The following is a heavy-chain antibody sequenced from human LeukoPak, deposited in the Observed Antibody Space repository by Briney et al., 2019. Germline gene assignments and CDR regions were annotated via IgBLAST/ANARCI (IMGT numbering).Heavy chain of an antibody. CDR1: GGSISSGGYY. V-gene: IGHV4-31*03. J-gene: IGHJ4*02. Sequence: PSQTLSLTCTVSGGSISSGGYYWSWIRQHPGKGMEWIGYIYYSGSTYYNPSLKSRVTISVDTSKNQFSLKLSSVTAADTAVYYCARTGRLYPIDYWGQGTLVTVSS. D-gene: IGHD3-10*01. CDR3: ARTGRLYPIDY. CDR2: IYYSGST.